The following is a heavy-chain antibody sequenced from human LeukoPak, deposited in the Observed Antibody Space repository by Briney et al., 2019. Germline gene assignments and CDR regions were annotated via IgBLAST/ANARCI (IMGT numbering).Heavy chain of an antibody. CDR1: AGSINSGSYY. J-gene: IGHJ4*02. D-gene: IGHD2-15*01. V-gene: IGHV4-61*02. Sequence: SSETLSLTCTVSAGSINSGSYYWNWIRQPAGKGLEWIGRIYTSGSTNYNPSLKSRVTMSLDMSKNQFSLKLNSVTAADTAVYYCARDLVAFDYWGQGALVIVSS. CDR2: IYTSGST. CDR3: ARDLVAFDY.